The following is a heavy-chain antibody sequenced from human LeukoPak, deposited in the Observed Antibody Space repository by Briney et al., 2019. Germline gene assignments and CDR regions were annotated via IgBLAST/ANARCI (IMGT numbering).Heavy chain of an antibody. CDR3: ARAIIAAAGTAYYYYVMDV. CDR1: GYTFTSYD. V-gene: IGHV1-8*01. Sequence: ASVKVSCKASGYTFTSYDINWVRQATGQGLEWMGWMNPNSGKTDYAQKFQGRVTITRNTSISTAYMELSSLRSEDTAVYYCARAIIAAAGTAYYYYVMDVWGQGTTVTVSS. CDR2: MNPNSGKT. J-gene: IGHJ6*02. D-gene: IGHD6-13*01.